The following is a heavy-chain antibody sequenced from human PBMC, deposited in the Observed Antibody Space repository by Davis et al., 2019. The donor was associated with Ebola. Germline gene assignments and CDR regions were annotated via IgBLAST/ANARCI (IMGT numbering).Heavy chain of an antibody. J-gene: IGHJ4*02. CDR3: ARPILPEVTHCGVDY. Sequence: AASVKVSCKASGYTFTGYYMHWVRQAPGQGLEWMGRINPNSGGTNYAQKFQGRVTMTRDTSISTAYMELSRLRSDDTAIYYCARPILPEVTHCGVDYWGQGTLVTVSS. CDR2: INPNSGGT. V-gene: IGHV1-2*06. CDR1: GYTFTGYY. D-gene: IGHD1-14*01.